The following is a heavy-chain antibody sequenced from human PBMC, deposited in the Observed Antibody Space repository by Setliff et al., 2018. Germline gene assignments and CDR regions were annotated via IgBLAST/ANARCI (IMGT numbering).Heavy chain of an antibody. J-gene: IGHJ3*01. D-gene: IGHD3-22*01. CDR1: GYTFTKYG. CDR3: SRDAPKVVDKFDL. V-gene: IGHV1-18*01. CDR2: ISPYNGNT. Sequence: ASVKVSCKDFGYTFTKYGIDWVRQAPGQGLEWLGWISPYNGNTDSVYNVRDRITMTTDTSTGTAYMELRSLTSDDSAVYYCSRDAPKVVDKFDLWGQGTKVTVSS.